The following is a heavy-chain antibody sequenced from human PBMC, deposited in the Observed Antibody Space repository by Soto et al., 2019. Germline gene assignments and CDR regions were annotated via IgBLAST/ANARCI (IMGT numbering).Heavy chain of an antibody. Sequence: PGGSLRLSCAASEFTFSNYAMSWVRQAPGKGLEWVSSISDNGGTTYYADSVKGRFTISRDNSKNTLYLQMNSLRAEDTAVYYFAKDPQQVIVYIHFWGQGILVTGSS. V-gene: IGHV3-23*01. CDR1: EFTFSNYA. D-gene: IGHD3-22*01. CDR3: AKDPQQVIVYIHF. CDR2: ISDNGGTT. J-gene: IGHJ4*02.